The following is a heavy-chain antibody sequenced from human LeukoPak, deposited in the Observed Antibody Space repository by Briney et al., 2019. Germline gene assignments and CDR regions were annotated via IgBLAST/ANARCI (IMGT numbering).Heavy chain of an antibody. V-gene: IGHV3-21*01. Sequence: GGSLRLSCAASGFTFDDYGMSWVRQAPGKGLEWVSSISSSYSYIYYADSVKGRFTISRDDAKNSLYLQMNSLRAEDTAVYYCARDPTSSWETAFDIWGQGTTVTVSS. CDR2: ISSSYSYI. J-gene: IGHJ3*02. D-gene: IGHD1-26*01. CDR1: GFTFDDYG. CDR3: ARDPTSSWETAFDI.